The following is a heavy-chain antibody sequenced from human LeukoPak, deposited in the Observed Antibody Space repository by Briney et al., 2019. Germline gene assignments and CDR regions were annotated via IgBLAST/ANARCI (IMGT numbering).Heavy chain of an antibody. CDR3: ARTYHHVLRYFDWLSPFDY. V-gene: IGHV1-2*02. CDR1: GYTFTGYY. D-gene: IGHD3-9*01. J-gene: IGHJ4*02. CDR2: INPNSGGT. Sequence: GASVKVSCKTSGYTFTGYYIHWVRRAPGQGLEWMAWINPNSGGTNYAQKFQGRVTMTRDTSISTAYMELSRLRSDDTAVYYCARTYHHVLRYFDWLSPFDYWGQGTLVTVSS.